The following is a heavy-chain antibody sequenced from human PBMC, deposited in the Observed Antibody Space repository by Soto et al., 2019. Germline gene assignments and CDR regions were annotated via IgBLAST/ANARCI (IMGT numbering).Heavy chain of an antibody. CDR1: GGSISSGDYY. V-gene: IGHV4-30-4*01. J-gene: IGHJ5*02. Sequence: QVQLQESGPGLVKPSQTLSLTCTVSGGSISSGDYYWSWIRQPPGKDLEWIGYIYYSGSTYYNPSLKSRVTISVDTSKNQFSLKLSSVTAADTAVYYCARALGGYYGSGSNWFDPWGQGTLVTVSS. D-gene: IGHD3-10*01. CDR3: ARALGGYYGSGSNWFDP. CDR2: IYYSGST.